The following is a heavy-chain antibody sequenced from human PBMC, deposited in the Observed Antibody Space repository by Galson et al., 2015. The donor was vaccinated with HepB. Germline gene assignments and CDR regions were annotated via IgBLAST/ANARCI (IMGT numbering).Heavy chain of an antibody. CDR2: INPSGGST. Sequence: SVKVSCKASGYTFTSYYMHWVRQAPGQGLEWMGIINPSGGSTSYAQKFQGRVTMTRDTSTSTVYMELSSLRSEDTAVYYCARDLGTGDSSGYYYDSWGQGTLVTVSS. J-gene: IGHJ5*01. CDR1: GYTFTSYY. D-gene: IGHD3-22*01. V-gene: IGHV1-46*01. CDR3: ARDLGTGDSSGYYYDS.